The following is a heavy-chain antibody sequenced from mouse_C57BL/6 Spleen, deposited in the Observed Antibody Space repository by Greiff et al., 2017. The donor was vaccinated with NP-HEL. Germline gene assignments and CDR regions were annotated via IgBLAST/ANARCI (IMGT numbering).Heavy chain of an antibody. Sequence: LQQSGAELARPGASVKLSCKASGYTFTSYGISWVKQRTGQGLEWIGEIYPRSGNTYYNEKFKGKATLTADKSSSTAYMELRSLTSEDSAVYFCAREGGYEDWYFDVWGTGTTVTVSS. CDR3: AREGGYEDWYFDV. CDR2: IYPRSGNT. CDR1: GYTFTSYG. V-gene: IGHV1-81*01. D-gene: IGHD2-2*01. J-gene: IGHJ1*03.